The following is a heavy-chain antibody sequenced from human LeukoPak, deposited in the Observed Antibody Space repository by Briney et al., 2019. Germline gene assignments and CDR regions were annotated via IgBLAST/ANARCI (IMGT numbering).Heavy chain of an antibody. D-gene: IGHD4-17*01. J-gene: IGHJ6*03. CDR3: ASAGDYGDYVPSYYYMDV. Sequence: ASVKVSCKASGGTFSSYAISWVRQAPGQGLEWMGGIIPIFGTANYAQKFQGRVTITADESTSTAYMELSSLRSEDTAVYYCASAGDYGDYVPSYYYMDVWGKGITVTISS. CDR2: IIPIFGTA. CDR1: GGTFSSYA. V-gene: IGHV1-69*13.